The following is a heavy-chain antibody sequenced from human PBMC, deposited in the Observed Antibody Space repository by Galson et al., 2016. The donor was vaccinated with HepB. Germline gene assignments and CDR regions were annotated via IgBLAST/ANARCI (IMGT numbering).Heavy chain of an antibody. J-gene: IGHJ4*02. CDR1: GFSLSTSGVG. CDR3: AHRRLGPLATNDGSFDY. D-gene: IGHD1-1*01. Sequence: PALVKPTQTLTLTCTFSGFSLSTSGVGVGWIRQPPGKALEWLAIIFWADDKRHSPSLMHRLTVTTDTSKNQVGLTLTNTYPADTATYYCAHRRLGPLATNDGSFDYWGQGRLVTVTS. V-gene: IGHV2-5*02. CDR2: IFWADDK.